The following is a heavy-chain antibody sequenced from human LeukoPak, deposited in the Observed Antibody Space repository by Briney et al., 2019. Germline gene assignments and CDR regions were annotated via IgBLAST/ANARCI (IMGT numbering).Heavy chain of an antibody. Sequence: PSETLSLTCTVSGGSISSGSYYWSWIRQPAGKGLEWIGRIYTSGSTNYNPSLKSRVTISVDTSKNQFSLKLSSVTAADTAVYYCARDPATPFSGYSYGFDYWGQGTLVTVSS. CDR1: GGSISSGSYY. V-gene: IGHV4-61*02. CDR2: IYTSGST. D-gene: IGHD5-18*01. CDR3: ARDPATPFSGYSYGFDY. J-gene: IGHJ4*02.